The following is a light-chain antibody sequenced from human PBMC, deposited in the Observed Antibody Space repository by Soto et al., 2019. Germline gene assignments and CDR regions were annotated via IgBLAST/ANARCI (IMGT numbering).Light chain of an antibody. J-gene: IGKJ1*01. V-gene: IGKV1-5*03. CDR2: KAS. CDR1: QSISNW. Sequence: DIQMTQSPSTLSASVGDRVTITCRASQSISNWLAWYQQKPGKAPKLLIYKASSLESGVPSRFSGSGSGTEFTLTISSLHPDDFATYYCQHYNSYPWTVGQGTKVEIK. CDR3: QHYNSYPWT.